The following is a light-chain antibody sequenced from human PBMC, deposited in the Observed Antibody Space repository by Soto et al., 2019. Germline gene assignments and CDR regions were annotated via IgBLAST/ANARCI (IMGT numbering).Light chain of an antibody. J-gene: IGLJ2*01. Sequence: QSVLTQPASVSGSPGQSITISCTETSSDVGGYNYVSWYQQHPGKAPKLMIYDVSNRPSGVSNRFSGSKSGNTASLTISGLQAEDEADYYCSSYTSSSTLDVVFGGGTQLTVL. CDR1: SSDVGGYNY. V-gene: IGLV2-14*01. CDR2: DVS. CDR3: SSYTSSSTLDVV.